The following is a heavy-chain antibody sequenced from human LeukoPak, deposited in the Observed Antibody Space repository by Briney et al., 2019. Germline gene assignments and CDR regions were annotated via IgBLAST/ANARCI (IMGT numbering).Heavy chain of an antibody. V-gene: IGHV4-59*08. J-gene: IGHJ4*02. D-gene: IGHD5-18*01. CDR1: GGSINNYY. CDR3: ARQSYGYFDY. CDR2: IYYSGST. Sequence: SETLSLTCTVSGGSINNYYWSWIRQPPGKGLEWIGYIYYSGSTNYNPSLKSRVTISVDTSKNQFSLKLSSVTAADTAVYYCARQSYGYFDYWGQGTLVTVSS.